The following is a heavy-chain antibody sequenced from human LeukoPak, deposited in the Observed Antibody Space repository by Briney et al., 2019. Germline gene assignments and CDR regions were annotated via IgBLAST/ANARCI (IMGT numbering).Heavy chain of an antibody. CDR3: ARDRRLWFGELYRDAFDI. CDR1: GYTFTSYG. V-gene: IGHV1-18*01. D-gene: IGHD3-10*01. CDR2: ISAYNGNT. Sequence: GASVKVSCKASGYTFTSYGISWVRQAPGQGLEWMGWISAYNGNTNYAQKLQGRVTMTTDTSTSTAYMELRSLRSDDTAVYYCARDRRLWFGELYRDAFDIWGQGTMVTVSS. J-gene: IGHJ3*02.